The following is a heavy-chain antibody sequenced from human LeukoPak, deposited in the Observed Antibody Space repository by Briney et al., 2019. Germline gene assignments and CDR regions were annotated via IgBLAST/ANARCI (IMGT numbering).Heavy chain of an antibody. CDR2: ISGSGDNT. CDR3: ARDGFAYGSGSYYCRY. CDR1: GFTFSSYA. J-gene: IGHJ4*02. V-gene: IGHV3-23*01. Sequence: GGSLRLSCAASGFTFSSYAMSWVRRAPGKGLEWVSGISGSGDNTYYADSVKGRFTISRDNSKNTLYLQMNSLRAEDTAVYYCARDGFAYGSGSYYCRYWGQGTLVTVSS. D-gene: IGHD3-10*01.